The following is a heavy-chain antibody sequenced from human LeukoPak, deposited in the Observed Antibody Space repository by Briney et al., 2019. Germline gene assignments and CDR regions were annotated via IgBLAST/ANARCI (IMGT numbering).Heavy chain of an antibody. Sequence: PGGSLRLSCAASGFTFSSYWMSWVRQPPGKGLEWIGNIFYSGSTYYGPSLKSRLTISLDTSRNQFSLKLNSVTAADTAVYYYAKSNGYGLIDIWGQGTMVTVSS. D-gene: IGHD3-10*01. CDR2: IFYSGST. CDR1: GFTFSSYW. J-gene: IGHJ3*02. CDR3: AKSNGYGLIDI. V-gene: IGHV4-59*12.